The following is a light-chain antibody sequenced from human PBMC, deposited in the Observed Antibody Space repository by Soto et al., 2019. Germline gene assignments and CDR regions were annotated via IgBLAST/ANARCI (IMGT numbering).Light chain of an antibody. CDR1: QDINTY. Sequence: DIQLTQSPSFRSASVGDRVTVSCRASQDINTYLAWFQQKPGKVPQLLVYPASTLQDGVPSRFSGRGSGTEFTLTINNLQPEDFATYYCQHLRAYPFSFGQGTKVDIK. CDR2: PAS. CDR3: QHLRAYPFS. V-gene: IGKV1-9*01. J-gene: IGKJ2*03.